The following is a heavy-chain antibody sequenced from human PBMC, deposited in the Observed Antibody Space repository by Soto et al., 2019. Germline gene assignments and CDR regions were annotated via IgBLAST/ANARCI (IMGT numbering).Heavy chain of an antibody. CDR1: GDSLTNYY. CDR2: IMYSGYS. V-gene: IGHV4-59*08. Sequence: QVQLQESGPGLVKPSETLSLTCTVSGDSLTNYYCSWFRQPPGKGLEWIGYIMYSGYSAYNLSLKRRVTMSMDTSKTQFSLMLESLAATDTAVYYCARHGFGPLHGLVDVWGQGTTVIVS. D-gene: IGHD3-10*01. J-gene: IGHJ6*02. CDR3: ARHGFGPLHGLVDV.